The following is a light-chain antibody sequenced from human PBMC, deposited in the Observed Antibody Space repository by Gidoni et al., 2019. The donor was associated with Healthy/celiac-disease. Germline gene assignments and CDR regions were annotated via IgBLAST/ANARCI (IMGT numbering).Light chain of an antibody. Sequence: EIVLTQSPATLSLSPGERATLSCRASQSVSSYLAWYQQKPGQAPRLLIYYASNRATCIPARFSGSGSGTDFTLTISSLEPEDFAVYYCQQRSNWPPVFGPGTKVDIK. V-gene: IGKV3-11*01. J-gene: IGKJ3*01. CDR2: YAS. CDR1: QSVSSY. CDR3: QQRSNWPPV.